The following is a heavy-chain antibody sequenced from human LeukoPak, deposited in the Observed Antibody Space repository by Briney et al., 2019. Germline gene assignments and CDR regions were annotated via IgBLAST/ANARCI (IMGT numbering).Heavy chain of an antibody. CDR2: IHYSVST. CDR3: ARGVSYYDSSGYYNEYFQH. J-gene: IGHJ1*01. V-gene: IGHV4-59*08. Sequence: KPSETLSLTCTVSGGSISSYYWSWIRQPPGKGLEWNWYIHYSVSTNYNPSPKSRFTISVDTSKNQFSLKLSSVTAADTAVYYCARGVSYYDSSGYYNEYFQHWGQGTLVTVSS. D-gene: IGHD3-22*01. CDR1: GGSISSYY.